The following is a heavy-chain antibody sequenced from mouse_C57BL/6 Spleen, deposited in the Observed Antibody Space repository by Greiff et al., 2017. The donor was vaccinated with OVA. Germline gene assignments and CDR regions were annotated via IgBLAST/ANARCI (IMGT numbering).Heavy chain of an antibody. J-gene: IGHJ3*01. V-gene: IGHV3-8*01. Sequence: VHLVESGPGLAKPSQTLSLTCSVTGYSITSAYWIWIRIFSGNKLEYMGYISYSGSTYSNPSLISPLSITGDTSKNQYYLQLNSVTTEDTATYNCARGYDGSSPFAYWGQGTLVTVSA. CDR2: ISYSGST. D-gene: IGHD1-1*01. CDR1: GYSITSAY. CDR3: ARGYDGSSPFAY.